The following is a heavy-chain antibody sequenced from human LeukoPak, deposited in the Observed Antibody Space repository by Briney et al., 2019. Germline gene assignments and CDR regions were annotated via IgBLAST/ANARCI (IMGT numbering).Heavy chain of an antibody. J-gene: IGHJ4*02. Sequence: SETLSLTCFVTGGSISYYYWSWIRQPAGKGLEWIGRLYTSGSTDYNPSLKCRVTMSVDTSKNQFSLKLRSVTAADTAVYYCARGTVTTLFDYWGQGTLVTVSS. CDR3: ARGTVTTLFDY. D-gene: IGHD4-17*01. CDR2: LYTSGST. CDR1: GGSISYYY. V-gene: IGHV4-4*07.